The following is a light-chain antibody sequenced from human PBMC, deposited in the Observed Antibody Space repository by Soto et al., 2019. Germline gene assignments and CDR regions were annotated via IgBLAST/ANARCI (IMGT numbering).Light chain of an antibody. V-gene: IGKV1-5*01. CDR2: GAS. Sequence: DVQMTQSPSTLSAPACGRGTSTCRASQSIINWLAWYQQKPGKAPKLLIYGASSLESGVPSRFSGSGSGTEFTLTITNLQPDDFATYYCQQYDSFSGTFGQGTKVDIK. CDR1: QSIINW. J-gene: IGKJ1*01. CDR3: QQYDSFSGT.